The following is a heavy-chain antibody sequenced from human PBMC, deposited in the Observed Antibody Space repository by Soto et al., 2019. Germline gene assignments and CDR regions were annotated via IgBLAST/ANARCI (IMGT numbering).Heavy chain of an antibody. D-gene: IGHD2-8*02. V-gene: IGHV3-9*01. CDR2: ISWNSGTI. J-gene: IGHJ6*02. CDR1: GFSFDDYA. Sequence: EVQVVESGGGLVQPGRSLRLSCAASGFSFDDYAMHWVRQAPGKGLEWVSGISWNSGTIGYADSVKGRFTISRDNAKNSLYLKMNSLRAEDTACYYCAKSTGGTANGMGVGGQGTTVTVSS. CDR3: AKSTGGTANGMGV.